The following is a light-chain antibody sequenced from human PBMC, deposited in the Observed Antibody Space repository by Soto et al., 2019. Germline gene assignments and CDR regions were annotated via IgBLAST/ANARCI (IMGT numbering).Light chain of an antibody. V-gene: IGLV2-14*01. Sequence: QSALTQPASVSGSPGQSITISCTGTSSDVGYYNYVSWYRQHPGKAPRLMIYEVNNRPSGVSNRFSGSKSGTTASLTISGLQAEDEADYYCSSYTTSTTVVFGGGTKLTVL. CDR2: EVN. J-gene: IGLJ2*01. CDR1: SSDVGYYNY. CDR3: SSYTTSTTVV.